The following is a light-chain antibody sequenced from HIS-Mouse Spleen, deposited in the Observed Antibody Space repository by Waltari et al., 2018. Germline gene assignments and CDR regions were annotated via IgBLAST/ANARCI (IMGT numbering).Light chain of an antibody. CDR1: QGISSA. J-gene: IGKJ4*01. Sequence: IQLTQSPSSLSASVGDRVTITFRASQGISSALAWYQQKPAKAPKLLIYDASSLESGVPSRFSGSGSGTDFTLTISSLQHEDFSPYYCQQFNSYPHAFGGGTKVGIK. CDR3: QQFNSYPHA. V-gene: IGKV1-13*02. CDR2: DAS.